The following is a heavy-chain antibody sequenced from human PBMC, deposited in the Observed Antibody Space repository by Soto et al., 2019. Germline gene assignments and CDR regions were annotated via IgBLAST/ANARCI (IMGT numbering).Heavy chain of an antibody. J-gene: IGHJ6*02. CDR2: IYSGGST. D-gene: IGHD3-3*01. CDR1: GFTVSSNY. CDR3: AREGDYYDFWSGGYYGMDV. Sequence: EVQLVESGGGLIQPGGSLRLSCAASGFTVSSNYMSWVRQAPGRGLEWVSVIYSGGSTYYADSVKGRFTISRDNSKNTLYLQMNSLRAGDTAVYYCAREGDYYDFWSGGYYGMDVWGQGTTVTVSS. V-gene: IGHV3-53*01.